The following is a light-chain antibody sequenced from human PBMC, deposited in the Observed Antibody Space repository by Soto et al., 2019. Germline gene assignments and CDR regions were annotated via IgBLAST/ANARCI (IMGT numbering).Light chain of an antibody. CDR1: MRDVGAYNL. V-gene: IGLV2-14*01. J-gene: IGLJ3*02. CDR3: SAYTARSTLV. Sequence: QSVLTQPASVSGSAGQSITISCSGTMRDVGAYNLVSWYQQHPGTAPKLIIYEVRNRPSGISSRFSGSSSGNTASLTISGRQLEDEGDYYCSAYTARSTLVLGGGTKLPVL. CDR2: EVR.